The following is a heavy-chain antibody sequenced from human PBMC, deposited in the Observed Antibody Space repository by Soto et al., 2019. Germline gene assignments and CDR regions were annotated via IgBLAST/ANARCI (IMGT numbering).Heavy chain of an antibody. D-gene: IGHD1-26*01. CDR1: GGSISSGGCC. CDR3: AIVDRYSGSCSDYFAP. V-gene: IGHV4-30-2*01. CDR2: IYHSGST. Sequence: PSETLSLTCAVSGGSISSGGCCWSWIRQPPGKGLAWIGYIYHSGSTYYNTSLKSRVTISVDRSKNQFSLKLSSVTAADTAVYFCAIVDRYSGSCSDYFAPWCQGTLVTVSS. J-gene: IGHJ5*02.